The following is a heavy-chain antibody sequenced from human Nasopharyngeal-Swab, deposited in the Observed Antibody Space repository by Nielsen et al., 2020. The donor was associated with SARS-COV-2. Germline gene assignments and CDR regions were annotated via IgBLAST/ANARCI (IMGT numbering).Heavy chain of an antibody. CDR2: ISSSSSYI. Sequence: GESLKISCAASGFTVSSNYMNWVRQAPGKGLEWVSSISSSSSYIYYADSVKGRFTISRDNAKNSLYLQMNSLRAEDTAVYYCARDSQYSSSWYLIDYWGQGTLVTVSS. CDR3: ARDSQYSSSWYLIDY. J-gene: IGHJ4*02. D-gene: IGHD6-13*01. V-gene: IGHV3-21*01. CDR1: GFTVSSNY.